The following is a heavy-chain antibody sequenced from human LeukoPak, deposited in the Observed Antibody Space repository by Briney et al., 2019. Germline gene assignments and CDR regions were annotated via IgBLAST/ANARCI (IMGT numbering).Heavy chain of an antibody. J-gene: IGHJ4*02. D-gene: IGHD1-26*01. CDR3: ARSAHQWEVLDS. CDR1: GFTFTGYY. CDR2: INPNNGRT. V-gene: IGHV1-2*02. Sequence: GASVKVSCQASGFTFTGYYFHWVRQAPGQGPEWMGWINPNNGRTTYAEKFQGRVTMTRDTPISTVYMELTRLRSDDTALFYCARSAHQWEVLDSWGQGTLVTVSS.